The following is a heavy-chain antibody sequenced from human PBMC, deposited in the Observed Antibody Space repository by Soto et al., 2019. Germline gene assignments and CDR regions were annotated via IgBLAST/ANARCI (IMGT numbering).Heavy chain of an antibody. CDR3: ARGDLGVVGSSWDYYGLDV. J-gene: IGHJ6*02. CDR1: GGSFSGYY. CDR2: INHSGST. D-gene: IGHD6-13*01. Sequence: SETLSLTCAVYGGSFSGYYWSWIRQPPGKGLEWIGEINHSGSTNYNPSLKSRVTISVDTSKNQFSLKLSSVTAADTAVYYCARGDLGVVGSSWDYYGLDVWGQGTTVTVSS. V-gene: IGHV4-34*01.